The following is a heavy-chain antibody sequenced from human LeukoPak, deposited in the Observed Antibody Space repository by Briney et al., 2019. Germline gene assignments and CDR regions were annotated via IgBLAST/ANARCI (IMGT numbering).Heavy chain of an antibody. CDR3: AKDSYYDFWSGYYGPGY. V-gene: IGHV3-23*01. J-gene: IGHJ4*02. CDR2: ISGSGGST. Sequence: GGSLRLSCAASGFIFSSYAMSWVRQAPGKGLEWVSAISGSGGSTYYADSVKGRFTISRDNSKNTLYLQMNSLRAEDTAVYYCAKDSYYDFWSGYYGPGYWGQGTLVTVSS. D-gene: IGHD3-3*01. CDR1: GFIFSSYA.